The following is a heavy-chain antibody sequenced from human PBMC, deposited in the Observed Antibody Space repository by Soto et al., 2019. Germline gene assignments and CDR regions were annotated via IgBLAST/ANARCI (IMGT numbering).Heavy chain of an antibody. Sequence: QVQLQESGPGLVKPSETLSLTCTVSGGSISSYYWSWIRQPPGKGLEWIGYIYYSGSTNYNPSLESRVTLSVDTSKTQFSLELSSVTAADTAVYYCARYGSGSSVWFDPWGQGTLVTVSS. CDR1: GGSISSYY. CDR3: ARYGSGSSVWFDP. CDR2: IYYSGST. D-gene: IGHD3-10*01. V-gene: IGHV4-59*01. J-gene: IGHJ5*02.